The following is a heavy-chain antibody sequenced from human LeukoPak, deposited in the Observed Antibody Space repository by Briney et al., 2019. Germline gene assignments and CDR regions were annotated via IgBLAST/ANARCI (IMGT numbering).Heavy chain of an antibody. CDR3: ARAGGDYTDWFDP. CDR2: VYHSGST. D-gene: IGHD4-17*01. J-gene: IGHJ5*02. V-gene: IGHV4-59*01. CDR1: GGSITNYY. Sequence: SETLSLTCTVSGGSITNYYWSWIRQPPGEGLEWIGYVYHSGSTNYNPSHKSRVTVSVDMAKNQISLKMSSVTAADTAVYYCARAGGDYTDWFDPWGQGTLVTVSS.